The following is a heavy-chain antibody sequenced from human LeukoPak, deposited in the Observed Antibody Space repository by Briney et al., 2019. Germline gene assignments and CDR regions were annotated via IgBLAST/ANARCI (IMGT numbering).Heavy chain of an antibody. CDR3: ARVGRQWLVTDY. Sequence: SETLSLTCTVSGGSISSYYWSWIRQPPGKGLEWIGYIYYSGSTNYNPSLKSRVTISVDTSKNQFSLKLSSVTAADTAAYYCARVGRQWLVTDYWGQGTLVTVSS. CDR2: IYYSGST. J-gene: IGHJ4*02. D-gene: IGHD6-19*01. CDR1: GGSISSYY. V-gene: IGHV4-59*01.